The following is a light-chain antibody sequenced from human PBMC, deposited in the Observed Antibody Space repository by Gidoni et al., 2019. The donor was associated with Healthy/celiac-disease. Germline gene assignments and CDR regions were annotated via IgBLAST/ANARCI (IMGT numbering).Light chain of an antibody. Sequence: QSVLTQPPSVSAAPGQKVTISGSGSSSNIGYNYVSWYQQLPGTAPKLLIYENNKRPSGIPDRFSGSKSGTSATLGITGLQTGDEADYYCGTWDSSLSAGRFGGGTKLTVL. CDR2: ENN. CDR1: SSNIGYNY. CDR3: GTWDSSLSAGR. J-gene: IGLJ2*01. V-gene: IGLV1-51*02.